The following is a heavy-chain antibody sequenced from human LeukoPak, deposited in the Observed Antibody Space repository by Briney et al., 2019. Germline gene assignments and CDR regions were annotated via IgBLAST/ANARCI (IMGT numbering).Heavy chain of an antibody. V-gene: IGHV3-48*03. Sequence: PGGSLRLSCAGSGFNFSTYEMNWVRQAPGKGLEWLSYISSRGSSIYYADSVKGRFTISRDNAKNSLYLQMNSLRAEDTAVYYCARVDYGDYIDSWGQGTLVTVSS. D-gene: IGHD4-17*01. CDR2: ISSRGSSI. CDR3: ARVDYGDYIDS. CDR1: GFNFSTYE. J-gene: IGHJ4*02.